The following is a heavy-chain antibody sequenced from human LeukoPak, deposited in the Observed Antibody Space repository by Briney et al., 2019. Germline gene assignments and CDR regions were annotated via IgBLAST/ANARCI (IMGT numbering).Heavy chain of an antibody. Sequence: ASVKLSCKASGYTFTGYYMHWGRQAPGQGLEWMGWINTNSGGTSYAQQFQGRVTMTRDTSISTVYMELSRLRSDDTAVYYCARLKSTISSGWFDPWGQGTLVTVSS. CDR2: INTNSGGT. CDR3: ARLKSTISSGWFDP. D-gene: IGHD6-6*01. V-gene: IGHV1-2*02. J-gene: IGHJ5*02. CDR1: GYTFTGYY.